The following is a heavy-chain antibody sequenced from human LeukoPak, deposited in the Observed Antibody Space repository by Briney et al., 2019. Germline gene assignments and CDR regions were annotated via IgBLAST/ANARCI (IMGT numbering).Heavy chain of an antibody. D-gene: IGHD3-10*01. CDR1: SGSITNYY. CDR2: IYYSGST. J-gene: IGHJ5*02. V-gene: IGHV4-59*01. CDR3: ARGGYYGSGNDFRFDP. Sequence: SETLSLTCTVSSGSITNYYWSWIRQPPGKGLEWIGYIYYSGSTNYNPSLKSRVTISVDMSKNQFSLKLSSVTAADTAVYYCARGGYYGSGNDFRFDPWGQGTLVTVSS.